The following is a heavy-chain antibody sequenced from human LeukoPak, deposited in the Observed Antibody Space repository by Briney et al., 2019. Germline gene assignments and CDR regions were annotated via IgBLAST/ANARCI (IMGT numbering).Heavy chain of an antibody. CDR2: INHSGST. CDR1: GGSFSGYY. J-gene: IGHJ4*02. D-gene: IGHD6-13*01. CDR3: ARGQGVAAAQFDY. Sequence: SETLSLTCAVYGGSFSGYYWSWIRQPPGKGLEWIGEINHSGSTNYNPSLKSRVTISVDTSKNQFSLELSSVTAADTAVYYCARGQGVAAAQFDYWGQGTLVTVSS. V-gene: IGHV4-34*01.